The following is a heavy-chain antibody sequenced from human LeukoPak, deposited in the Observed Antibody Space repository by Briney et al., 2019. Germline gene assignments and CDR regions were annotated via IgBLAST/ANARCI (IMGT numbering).Heavy chain of an antibody. CDR1: GYSFTSYR. V-gene: IGHV5-51*01. Sequence: GESLKISCKGSGYSFTSYRIGWVRQMPGKGLECMGIIYPGDSDTRYSPSFQGQVTISADKSISTAYLQWSSLKASDTAMYYCARSSPHCSSTSCPFDYWGQGTLVTVSS. D-gene: IGHD2-2*01. CDR3: ARSSPHCSSTSCPFDY. CDR2: IYPGDSDT. J-gene: IGHJ4*02.